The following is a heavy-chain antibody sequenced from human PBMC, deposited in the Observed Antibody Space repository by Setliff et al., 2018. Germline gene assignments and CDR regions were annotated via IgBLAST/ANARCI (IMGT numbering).Heavy chain of an antibody. V-gene: IGHV4-59*11. CDR1: GGSLTQRY. J-gene: IGHJ6*02. Sequence: SETLSLTCTLSGGSLTQRYWSWVRQPPGKGLEWIGYVYYNGNTNYNPSLKSRVTISADTSKNQDSLKLTSATAADTAVYYCARDRTAYNYGMDVWGQGTTVTVSS. CDR2: VYYNGNT. D-gene: IGHD5-18*01. CDR3: ARDRTAYNYGMDV.